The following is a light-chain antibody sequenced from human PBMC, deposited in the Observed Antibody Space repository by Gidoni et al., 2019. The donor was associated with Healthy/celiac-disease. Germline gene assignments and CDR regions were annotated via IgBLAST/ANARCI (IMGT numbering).Light chain of an antibody. Sequence: IVMTQAPATLSVSAGERATLSCRASQSVSSNLAWYQQKPGQAPRLLIYGASSRPTGIPARLSGSGSGTEFTLTISSLQSEDFAAYYCQQNYSCPATFGQGTKVEIK. V-gene: IGKV3-15*01. CDR2: GAS. CDR1: QSVSSN. J-gene: IGKJ1*01. CDR3: QQNYSCPAT.